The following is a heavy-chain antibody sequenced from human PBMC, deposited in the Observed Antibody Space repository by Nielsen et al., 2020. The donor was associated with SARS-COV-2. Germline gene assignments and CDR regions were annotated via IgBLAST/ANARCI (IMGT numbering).Heavy chain of an antibody. Sequence: GKSLTIYCPGSPSIFNNHWVEWVRQMPGKGLEWLGINWHGASDTRYSPSFQGRVTISADKSTATAYLQWNTLETSDTAIYYCARLLHYSSGFTFDYWGQGTLVTVSS. J-gene: IGHJ4*02. D-gene: IGHD4-11*01. CDR3: ARLLHYSSGFTFDY. V-gene: IGHV5-51*03. CDR2: NWHGASDT. CDR1: PSIFNNHW.